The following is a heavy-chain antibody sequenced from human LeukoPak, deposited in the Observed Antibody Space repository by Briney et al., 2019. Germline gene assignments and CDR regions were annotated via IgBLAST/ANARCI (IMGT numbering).Heavy chain of an antibody. J-gene: IGHJ4*02. CDR3: ARDLYVAGARGKYCSSTSCYGGY. CDR2: ISPILGIA. Sequence: SVKVSCKASGGTFSSYTISWVRQAPGQGLEWLGRISPILGIANYAQKFQGRVTITADKSTSTAYMELSSLRSEDTAVYYCARDLYVAGARGKYCSSTSCYGGYWGQGTLVTVSS. D-gene: IGHD2-2*01. CDR1: GGTFSSYT. V-gene: IGHV1-69*04.